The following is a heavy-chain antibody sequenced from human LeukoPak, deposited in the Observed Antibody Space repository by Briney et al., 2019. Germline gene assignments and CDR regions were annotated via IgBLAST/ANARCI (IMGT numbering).Heavy chain of an antibody. D-gene: IGHD3-10*01. V-gene: IGHV4-30-4*08. J-gene: IGHJ4*02. Sequence: SETLSLTCTVSGASISSGNYYWSWIRQPPGKGLEWIGYIYYSGTTYYKPSLKSRVSISVDTSKNQFSLRLSSMTAADTAVYYCVREGSMIRGAPLDYWGQGTLVTVSS. CDR3: VREGSMIRGAPLDY. CDR1: GASISSGNYY. CDR2: IYYSGTT.